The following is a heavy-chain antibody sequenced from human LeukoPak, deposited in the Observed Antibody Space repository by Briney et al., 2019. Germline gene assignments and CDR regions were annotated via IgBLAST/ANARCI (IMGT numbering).Heavy chain of an antibody. Sequence: GGSLRLSCAASEFSVGSNYMTWVRQAPGKGLEWVSILSDSGVYTYYADSVKGRFTISRDNSNNTLYLQMNSLRAEDTAVYYCAKNGDRGAYCSGGTCYPYYYYYMDVWGKGTTVTISS. CDR3: AKNGDRGAYCSGGTCYPYYYYYMDV. J-gene: IGHJ6*03. V-gene: IGHV3-23*01. D-gene: IGHD2-15*01. CDR2: LSDSGVYT. CDR1: EFSVGSNY.